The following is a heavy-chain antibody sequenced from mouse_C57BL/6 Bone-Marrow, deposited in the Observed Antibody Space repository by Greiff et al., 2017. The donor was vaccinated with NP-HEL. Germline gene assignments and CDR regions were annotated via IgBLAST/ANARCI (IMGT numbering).Heavy chain of an antibody. J-gene: IGHJ2*01. D-gene: IGHD2-5*01. CDR1: GFTFSSYG. V-gene: IGHV5-6*01. Sequence: EVQGVESGGDLVKPGGSLKLSCAASGFTFSSYGMSWVRQTPDKRLEWVATISSGGSYTYYPDSVKGRFTISRDNAKKTLYLQMSSLKSEDTAMYYCARHYYSNYFDYWGQGTTRTVSS. CDR3: ARHYYSNYFDY. CDR2: ISSGGSYT.